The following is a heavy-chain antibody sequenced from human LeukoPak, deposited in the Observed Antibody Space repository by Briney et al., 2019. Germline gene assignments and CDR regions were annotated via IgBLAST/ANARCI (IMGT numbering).Heavy chain of an antibody. V-gene: IGHV4-59*01. Sequence: SETLSLTCTVSGGSISSYYWSWIRQPPGKGLEWIGYIYYSGSTNYNPSLKSRVTISVDTSKNQFSLKLSSATAAGTAVYYCARVEGGAAAAPPWYFDLWGRGTLVTVSS. D-gene: IGHD6-13*01. J-gene: IGHJ2*01. CDR1: GGSISSYY. CDR3: ARVEGGAAAAPPWYFDL. CDR2: IYYSGST.